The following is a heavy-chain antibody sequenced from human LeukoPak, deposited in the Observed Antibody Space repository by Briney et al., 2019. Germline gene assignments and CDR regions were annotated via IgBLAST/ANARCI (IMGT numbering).Heavy chain of an antibody. CDR2: INTNTGNP. D-gene: IGHD3-22*01. V-gene: IGHV7-4-1*02. CDR1: GYTFTSYA. CDR3: ARDDYYDSSGYINLFDY. Sequence: ASVKVSCKASGYTFTSYAMNWVRQAPGQGLEWMGWINTNTGNPTYAQGFTGRFVFSLDTSVSTAYLQISSLKAEDTAVYYCARDDYYDSSGYINLFDYWGQGTLVTVSS. J-gene: IGHJ4*02.